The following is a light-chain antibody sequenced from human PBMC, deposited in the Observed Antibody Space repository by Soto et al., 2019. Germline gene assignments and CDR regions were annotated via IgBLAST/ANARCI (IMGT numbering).Light chain of an antibody. Sequence: EIVLTQSPGPLSLSPGERATLSCRASQSVSSSYLAWYQQKPGQAPRLLIYGASSRATGIPDRFSGSGSGTDFTISISRLEPEDFAVYYCQQYGSSSYTFGQGTKLEIK. V-gene: IGKV3-20*01. CDR3: QQYGSSSYT. CDR1: QSVSSSY. CDR2: GAS. J-gene: IGKJ2*01.